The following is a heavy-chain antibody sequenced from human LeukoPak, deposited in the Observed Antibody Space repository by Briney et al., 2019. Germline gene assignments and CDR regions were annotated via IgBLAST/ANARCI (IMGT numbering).Heavy chain of an antibody. D-gene: IGHD3-9*01. CDR2: ISARGGST. CDR3: AKDGEGRYFDWTEYYFDS. J-gene: IGHJ4*02. Sequence: GGSLRLSCAASGFTFNRYAMSWVRQAPGKGLEWVSAISARGGSTYYADSVKGRFSISKDMSSNTPYLQMHSLRAEDTAVYYCAKDGEGRYFDWTEYYFDSWGQGTLVTVSS. V-gene: IGHV3-23*01. CDR1: GFTFNRYA.